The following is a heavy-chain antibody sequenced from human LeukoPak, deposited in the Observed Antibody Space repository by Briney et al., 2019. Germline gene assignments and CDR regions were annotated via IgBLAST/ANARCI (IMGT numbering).Heavy chain of an antibody. Sequence: GGSLRLSCAASGFTFSTYAMSWVRQAPGKGLEWVSSISSSSIYIYYADSVKGRFTISRDNAKNSLYLQMNSLRAEDTAVYYCARGADNYGYIFDYWGQGTLVTVSS. CDR1: GFTFSTYA. CDR3: ARGADNYGYIFDY. V-gene: IGHV3-21*01. J-gene: IGHJ4*02. D-gene: IGHD5-18*01. CDR2: ISSSSIYI.